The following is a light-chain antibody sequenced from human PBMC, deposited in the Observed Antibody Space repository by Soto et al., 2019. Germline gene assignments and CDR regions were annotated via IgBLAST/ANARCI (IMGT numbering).Light chain of an antibody. CDR2: GAS. V-gene: IGKV3-15*01. CDR3: EYYNNWQYT. Sequence: EIVMTQSPATLSVSPGERATLSCRASQSVTSYLAWYQQTPGQAPRLLIYGASTRATGIPARFSGSGSGTEFTLTISRLQSEDLADYYCEYYNNWQYTFVMGTRLEIK. J-gene: IGKJ2*01. CDR1: QSVTSY.